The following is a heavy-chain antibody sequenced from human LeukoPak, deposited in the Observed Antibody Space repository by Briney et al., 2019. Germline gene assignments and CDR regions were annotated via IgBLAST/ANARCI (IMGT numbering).Heavy chain of an antibody. CDR1: DDSITIYY. J-gene: IGHJ4*02. V-gene: IGHV4-59*01. CDR3: ARSPGRRSPFDY. D-gene: IGHD3-10*01. CDR2: IDHTGIT. Sequence: SETLSLTCTVSDDSITIYYWTWIRQPPGKGLEWIGYIDHTGITNYNPSLNSRVTISRDTSKNHFSLELSSATAADTAVYYCARSPGRRSPFDYWGQGTLVTVSS.